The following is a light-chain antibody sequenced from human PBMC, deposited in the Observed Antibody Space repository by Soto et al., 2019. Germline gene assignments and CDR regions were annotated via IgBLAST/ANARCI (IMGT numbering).Light chain of an antibody. CDR2: DAS. V-gene: IGKV1-5*01. CDR1: QSISGW. CDR3: QHYNDYPWA. Sequence: DIPMTQSPSTLSASVGDRVTITCRASQSISGWLAWYQQKPGKAPQLLIYDASSLESGVPSRFSGSGSGTEFTLTISSLQPDDFATYYCQHYNDYPWAFGQGTKVEIK. J-gene: IGKJ1*01.